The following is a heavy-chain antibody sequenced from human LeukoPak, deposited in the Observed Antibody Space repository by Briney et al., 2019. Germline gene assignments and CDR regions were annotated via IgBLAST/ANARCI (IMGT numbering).Heavy chain of an antibody. D-gene: IGHD3-10*01. CDR2: IIPIFGTA. J-gene: IGHJ5*02. CDR1: GGTFSSYA. Sequence: SVKVSCKASGGTFSSYAISWVRQAPGQGLEWMGRIIPIFGTANYAQKFQGRVTITTDESTSTAYMELSSLRSEDTAVYYCARVRFGELYWFDPWGQGTLVTVSS. CDR3: ARVRFGELYWFDP. V-gene: IGHV1-69*05.